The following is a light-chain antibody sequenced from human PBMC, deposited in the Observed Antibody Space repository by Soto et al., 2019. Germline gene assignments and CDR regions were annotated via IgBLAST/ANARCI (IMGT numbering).Light chain of an antibody. J-gene: IGKJ5*01. CDR3: QQSYDISPIT. CDR1: ETISTC. V-gene: IGKV1-39*01. CDR2: AAS. Sequence: DIQLTQSPPSLSVSVVDRVTMTCRASETISTCLNWYQVKPGKAPKQLIYAASTLQDGVPSRFSGSGSGTDFTLTINSLQPEDFASYYCQQSYDISPITFGQGTRLEIK.